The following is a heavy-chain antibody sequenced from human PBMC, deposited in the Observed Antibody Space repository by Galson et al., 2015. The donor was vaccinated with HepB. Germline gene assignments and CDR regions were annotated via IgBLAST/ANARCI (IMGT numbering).Heavy chain of an antibody. D-gene: IGHD3-22*01. Sequence: SLRLSCAASGFTFSSYGMHWVRQAPGKGLEWVSVISYDGTNKYYTDSVKGRFTISRDNSKNALYLQMDSLRAEDAAVYYCAWSGRVYDNSGHYLYYFDYWGQGTLVTVSS. CDR1: GFTFSSYG. V-gene: IGHV3-30*03. J-gene: IGHJ4*02. CDR2: ISYDGTNK. CDR3: AWSGRVYDNSGHYLYYFDY.